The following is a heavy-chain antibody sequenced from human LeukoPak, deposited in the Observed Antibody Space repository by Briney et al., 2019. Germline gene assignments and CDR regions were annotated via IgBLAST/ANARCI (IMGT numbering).Heavy chain of an antibody. D-gene: IGHD1-1*01. V-gene: IGHV3-23*01. CDR2: LRGNGDT. CDR1: GFTFSTYA. CDR3: AKANWVSNADAVS. J-gene: IGHJ4*02. Sequence: GGSLRLSRAASGFTFSTYAMSWVRGAPARGLEWVSSLRGNGDTFYADSVKGRFTLSRDDSRNTVYLQLNNLRVEDTAVYYCAKANWVSNADAVSWGQGTVVTVSS.